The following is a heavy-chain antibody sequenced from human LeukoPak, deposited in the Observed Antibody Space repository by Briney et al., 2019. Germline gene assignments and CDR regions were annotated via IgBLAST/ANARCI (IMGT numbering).Heavy chain of an antibody. CDR3: AKSERGLTYPLDY. CDR2: IVVGSGNT. D-gene: IGHD1-1*01. Sequence: GASVKVSCKASGFTFTSSAMQWVRQARGQRLEWIGWIVVGSGNTNYAQKFQGRVTITTDESTSTAYMELSSLRSEDTAVYYCAKSERGLTYPLDYWGQGTLVTVSS. CDR1: GFTFTSSA. J-gene: IGHJ4*02. V-gene: IGHV1-58*02.